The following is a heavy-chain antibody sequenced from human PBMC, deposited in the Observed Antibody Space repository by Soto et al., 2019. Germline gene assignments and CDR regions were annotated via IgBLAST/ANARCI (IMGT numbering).Heavy chain of an antibody. CDR1: GASISSGDSF. J-gene: IGHJ5*02. V-gene: IGHV4-30-4*01. CDR3: ASLTLSFDP. CDR2: IYSSGST. Sequence: QVQLQESGPGLVKPSQTLSLTCTVSGASISSGDSFWSWIRQPPGKGLEWIAYIYSSGSTYYNSSLKRRLATSIDTSQNQFSLNLSSLTAADTAVYYCASLTLSFDPWGQGTLVTVSS.